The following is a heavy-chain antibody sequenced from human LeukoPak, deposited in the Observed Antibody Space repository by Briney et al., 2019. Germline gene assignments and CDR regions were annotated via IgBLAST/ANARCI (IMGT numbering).Heavy chain of an antibody. Sequence: ASVKVSCKASGYTFTSYYMHWVRQAPGQGLEWMGIINPSGGSTSYAQKFQGRVTMTRDTSTSTVYMELSSLRSEDTAVYYCARGRDIVVVPAAPPYGMDVWGQGTTVTVSS. J-gene: IGHJ6*02. CDR1: GYTFTSYY. D-gene: IGHD2-2*01. V-gene: IGHV1-46*01. CDR3: ARGRDIVVVPAAPPYGMDV. CDR2: INPSGGST.